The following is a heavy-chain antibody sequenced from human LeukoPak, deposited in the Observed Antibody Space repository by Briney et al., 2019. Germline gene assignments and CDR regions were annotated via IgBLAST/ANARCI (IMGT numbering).Heavy chain of an antibody. CDR1: GGTFSSYA. J-gene: IGHJ6*02. CDR2: IIPIFGTA. D-gene: IGHD2-2*02. V-gene: IGHV1-69*13. Sequence: SVKVSCKASGGTFSSYAISWVRQAPGQGLEWMGGIIPIFGTANYAQKFQGRVTIAADESTSTAYMELSSLRSEDTAVYYCAREDCSSTSCYIYYGMDVWGQGTTVTVSS. CDR3: AREDCSSTSCYIYYGMDV.